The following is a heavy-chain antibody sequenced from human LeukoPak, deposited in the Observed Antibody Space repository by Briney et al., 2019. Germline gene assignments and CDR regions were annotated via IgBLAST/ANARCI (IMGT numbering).Heavy chain of an antibody. CDR3: ARESSGYFY. CDR2: ISSGSSFI. Sequence: SGGSLRLSCAASGFTFSTYSMNWVRQAPGKGLEWVSSISSGSSFIYYADAVKGRFTISRDNAKNSLFLQMNSLRAEDTAVYYCARESSGYFYWGQGTLVTVSS. J-gene: IGHJ4*02. D-gene: IGHD3-22*01. V-gene: IGHV3-21*01. CDR1: GFTFSTYS.